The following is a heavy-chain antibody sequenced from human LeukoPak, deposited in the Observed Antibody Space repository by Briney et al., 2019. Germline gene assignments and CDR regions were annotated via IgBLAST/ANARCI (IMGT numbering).Heavy chain of an antibody. CDR3: ARRRWGYCTNGVCYFDY. J-gene: IGHJ4*02. D-gene: IGHD2-8*01. V-gene: IGHV5-51*01. CDR1: GYSFTSYW. Sequence: GESLKISCKGSGYSFTSYWIGWVRQMPGKGVEWMGIIYPGDSDTRYSPSFQGQVTISADKSISTAYLQWSSLKASDTAMCYCARRRWGYCTNGVCYFDYWGQGTLVTVSS. CDR2: IYPGDSDT.